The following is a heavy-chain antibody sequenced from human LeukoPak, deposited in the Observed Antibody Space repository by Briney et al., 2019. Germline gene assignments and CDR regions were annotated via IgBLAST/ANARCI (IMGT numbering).Heavy chain of an antibody. J-gene: IGHJ4*02. D-gene: IGHD6-19*01. CDR1: GFTFSSYG. CDR3: ARDRTLYSSAPGGDY. CDR2: IWYDGSNK. Sequence: GRSLRLSCAASGFTFSSYGMHWVRQAPGKGLEWVAVIWYDGSNKYYADSVKGRFTISRDNSKNTLYLQMNSLRAEDTAVYYCARDRTLYSSAPGGDYWGQGTVVTVSS. V-gene: IGHV3-33*01.